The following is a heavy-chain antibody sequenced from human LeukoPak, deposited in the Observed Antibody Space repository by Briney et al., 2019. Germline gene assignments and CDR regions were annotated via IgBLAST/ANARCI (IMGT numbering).Heavy chain of an antibody. D-gene: IGHD2-21*01. J-gene: IGHJ2*01. Sequence: GESLKISCQNSGYSFASYWIGWVRQMPGKGLEWMAIIFPGNSETKYNPSFRGQVSISADKSISTAYLQWRSLQASDTAIYYCVTHNVWSFDLWGRGTVVTVSS. CDR2: IFPGNSET. CDR1: GYSFASYW. V-gene: IGHV5-51*01. CDR3: VTHNVWSFDL.